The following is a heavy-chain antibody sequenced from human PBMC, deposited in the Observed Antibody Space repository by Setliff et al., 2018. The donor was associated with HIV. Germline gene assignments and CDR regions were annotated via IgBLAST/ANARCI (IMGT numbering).Heavy chain of an antibody. CDR2: IYYSGST. CDR3: ARGRMCHDNHYYYMDV. D-gene: IGHD1-1*01. V-gene: IGHV4-39*07. J-gene: IGHJ6*03. Sequence: SETLSLTCSVSGGSLGRGYYYWDWIRQPPGKGLEWIGSIYYSGSTYYNPALKSRVTITLDKSKNHFSLNLRSVTAADTAVYYCARGRMCHDNHYYYMDVWGKGTTVTVSS. CDR1: GGSLGRGYYY.